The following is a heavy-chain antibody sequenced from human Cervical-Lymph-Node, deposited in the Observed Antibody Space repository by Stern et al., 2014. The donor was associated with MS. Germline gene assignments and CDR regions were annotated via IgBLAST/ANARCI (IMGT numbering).Heavy chain of an antibody. CDR1: GSTFPTYG. J-gene: IGHJ6*02. CDR3: AQSLAYYGMDV. Sequence: VHLVESGPEVKKPGASVKVSCKAYGSTFPTYGIYWVRQAPGQGLEWMGRIRDYNGDKHSAQKFQGRVTMTKDTSTNTAYMELRSLTSDDTAVYYCAQSLAYYGMDVWGQGTTVTVSS. D-gene: IGHD2-21*01. V-gene: IGHV1-18*01. CDR2: IRDYNGDK.